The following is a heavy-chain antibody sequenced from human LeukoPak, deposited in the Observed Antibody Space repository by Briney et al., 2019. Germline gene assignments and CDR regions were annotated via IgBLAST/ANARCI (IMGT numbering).Heavy chain of an antibody. D-gene: IGHD5-12*01. Sequence: SVKVSCKASGGTFSGYAISWVRQAPGQGLEWMGGIIPIFGTANYAQKFQGRVTITADESTSTAYMELSSLRSEDTAVYYCARGAVGGYSGYDPDREGYYFDYWGQGTLVTVSS. CDR3: ARGAVGGYSGYDPDREGYYFDY. V-gene: IGHV1-69*13. J-gene: IGHJ4*02. CDR1: GGTFSGYA. CDR2: IIPIFGTA.